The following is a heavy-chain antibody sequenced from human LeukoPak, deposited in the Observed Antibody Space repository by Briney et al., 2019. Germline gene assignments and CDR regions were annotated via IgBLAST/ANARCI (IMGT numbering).Heavy chain of an antibody. J-gene: IGHJ5*02. CDR3: ARAVFGGVIAAAGDWFDP. CDR1: GGSISSGGYY. CDR2: IYYSGST. V-gene: IGHV4-31*03. D-gene: IGHD3-16*02. Sequence: PSETLSLTCTVSGGSISSGGYYWSWIRQHPGKGLEWIGYIYYSGSTYYNPSLKSRVTISVDTSKNQFSLKLSSVTAADTAVYYCARAVFGGVIAAAGDWFDPWGQGTLVTVSS.